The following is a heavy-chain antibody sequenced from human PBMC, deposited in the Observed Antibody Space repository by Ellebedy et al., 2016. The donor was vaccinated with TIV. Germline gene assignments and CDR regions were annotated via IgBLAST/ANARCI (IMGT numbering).Heavy chain of an antibody. CDR3: AREPTMAIPFDY. Sequence: PGGSLRLSCAASGFTVSSVYVSWVRQAPGKGLEWLSVIYSDAATYYEDSVKGRFTISRDNSKNTLYLQMNSLRPEDTAVYYCAREPTMAIPFDYWGQGTLVTVSS. CDR2: IYSDAAT. J-gene: IGHJ4*02. CDR1: GFTVSSVY. V-gene: IGHV3-66*02. D-gene: IGHD1-14*01.